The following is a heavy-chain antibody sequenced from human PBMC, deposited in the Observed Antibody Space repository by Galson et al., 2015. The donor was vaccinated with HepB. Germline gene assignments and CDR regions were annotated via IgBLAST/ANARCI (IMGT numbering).Heavy chain of an antibody. Sequence: SVKVSCKASGYTFTSYDINWVRQATGQGLEWMGWMNPNSGNTGYAQKFQGRVTMTRNTSISTAYMELSSLRSEDTAVYYCARAQYSSSWYTFSAFDPWGQGTLVTVSS. J-gene: IGHJ5*02. CDR2: MNPNSGNT. V-gene: IGHV1-8*01. CDR1: GYTFTSYD. D-gene: IGHD6-13*01. CDR3: ARAQYSSSWYTFSAFDP.